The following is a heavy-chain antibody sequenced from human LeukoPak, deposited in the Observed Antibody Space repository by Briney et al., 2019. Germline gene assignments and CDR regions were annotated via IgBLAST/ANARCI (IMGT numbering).Heavy chain of an antibody. CDR1: GFTFSSYA. CDR3: ARDLIYDSSVYYWYYFDY. V-gene: IGHV3-23*01. CDR2: ISGSGGTT. Sequence: GGSLRLSCVASGFTFSSYAMNWVRQAPGKGLEWVSAISGSGGTTYYADSVKGRFTISRDNAKNSLYLQMNSLRAEDTAVYYCARDLIYDSSVYYWYYFDYWGQGTLVTVSS. D-gene: IGHD3-22*01. J-gene: IGHJ4*02.